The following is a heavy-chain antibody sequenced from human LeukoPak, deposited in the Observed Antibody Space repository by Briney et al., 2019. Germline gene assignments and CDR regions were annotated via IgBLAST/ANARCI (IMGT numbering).Heavy chain of an antibody. V-gene: IGHV6-1*01. J-gene: IGHJ5*02. D-gene: IGHD2-2*01. CDR2: TYYRSTWYN. CDR3: ARRLTQYDCFDP. CDR1: GDSVSSNSVT. Sequence: SQTLSLTCAISGDSVSSNSVTWTWIRQSPSRGLEWLGRTYYRSTWYNDYAVSVRGRITVNPDTSKNQFSLHLNSVTPEDTAVYYCARRLTQYDCFDPWGQGILVTVSS.